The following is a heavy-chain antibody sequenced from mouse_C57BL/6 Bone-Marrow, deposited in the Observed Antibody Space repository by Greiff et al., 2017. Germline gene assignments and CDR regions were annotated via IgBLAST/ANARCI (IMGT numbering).Heavy chain of an antibody. V-gene: IGHV1-64*01. Sequence: QVQLQQPGAELVKPGASVKLSCKASGYTFTSYWMHWVKQRPGQGLEWIGMIHPNSGSTNYNEKFKSKATLTVDKPSSTAYMQLSSLTSEDSAVYYWAMYGETRYYYAMDYWGQGTCLTVSS. CDR3: AMYGETRYYYAMDY. CDR1: GYTFTSYW. CDR2: IHPNSGST. J-gene: IGHJ4*01. D-gene: IGHD2-10*02.